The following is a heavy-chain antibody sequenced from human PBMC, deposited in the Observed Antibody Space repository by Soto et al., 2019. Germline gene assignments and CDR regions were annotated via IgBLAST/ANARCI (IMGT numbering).Heavy chain of an antibody. D-gene: IGHD5-18*01. CDR1: GGTFNNHA. Sequence: QVQLVQSGAEVKKPGSSVKVSCKASGGTFNNHAISWVRQAPGQGLEWMGGIMPICGTANYAQKFQGRGTITSDESTSTAYMELSSLRSDDTAVYYCARGRGYSYGEGDYWGQGTLVTVSS. CDR2: IMPICGTA. J-gene: IGHJ4*02. CDR3: ARGRGYSYGEGDY. V-gene: IGHV1-69*05.